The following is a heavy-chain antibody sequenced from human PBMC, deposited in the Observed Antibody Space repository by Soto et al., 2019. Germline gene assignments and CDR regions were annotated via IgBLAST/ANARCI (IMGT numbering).Heavy chain of an antibody. Sequence: ASVKVSCKASGGTFSSYAISWVRQAPGQGLEWMGGIIPIFGTANYAQKFQGRVTITADESTSTAYMELSSLRSEDTAVYYCARSTTNYDSSGYYLDYWGQGTLVTVSS. CDR2: IIPIFGTA. V-gene: IGHV1-69*13. D-gene: IGHD3-22*01. J-gene: IGHJ4*02. CDR3: ARSTTNYDSSGYYLDY. CDR1: GGTFSSYA.